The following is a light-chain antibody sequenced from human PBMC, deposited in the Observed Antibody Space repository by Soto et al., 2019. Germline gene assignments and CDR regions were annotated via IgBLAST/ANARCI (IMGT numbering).Light chain of an antibody. CDR3: QQSYSTPRLT. CDR2: AAS. V-gene: IGKV1-39*01. Sequence: DVQMTQSTSSLSASVGDRVTITCRASQSISXYLNWYQQKPGKAPKLLIYAASSLQSGVPSRFSGSGSGTDFTLTISSLQPEDFATYYCQQSYSTPRLTFGGGTKVDIK. J-gene: IGKJ4*01. CDR1: QSISXY.